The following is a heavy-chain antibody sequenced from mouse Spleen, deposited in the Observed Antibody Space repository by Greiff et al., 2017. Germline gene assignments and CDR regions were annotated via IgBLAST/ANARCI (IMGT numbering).Heavy chain of an antibody. CDR1: GYTFTSYW. J-gene: IGHJ3*01. CDR3: ATMITATSFAY. Sequence: VQLQQPGAELVRPGSSVKLSCKASGYTFTSYWMHWVKQRPIQGLEWIGNIDPSDSETHYNQKFKDKATLTVDKSSSTAYMQLSSLTSEDSAVYYCATMITATSFAYWGQGTLVTVSA. CDR2: IDPSDSET. D-gene: IGHD2-4*01. V-gene: IGHV1-52*01.